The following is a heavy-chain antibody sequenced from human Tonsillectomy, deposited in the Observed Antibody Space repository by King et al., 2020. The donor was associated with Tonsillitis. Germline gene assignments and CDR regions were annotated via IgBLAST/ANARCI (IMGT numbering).Heavy chain of an antibody. CDR3: SRADYDRSGSPGD. Sequence: VQLVQSGGGLVKPGGSLRLSCAASGFTFSDYYMSWIRQAPGEGLVWVSYISSSSSYTNYADSVKGGFTISRDNAKNSLYLQMNSLRAEDTAVYDCSRADYDRSGSPGDWGQGPLVTVSS. D-gene: IGHD3-22*01. V-gene: IGHV3-11*05. CDR1: GFTFSDYY. CDR2: ISSSSSYT. J-gene: IGHJ4*02.